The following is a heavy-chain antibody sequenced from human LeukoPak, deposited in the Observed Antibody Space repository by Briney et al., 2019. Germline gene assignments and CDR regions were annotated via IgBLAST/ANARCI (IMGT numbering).Heavy chain of an antibody. D-gene: IGHD3-22*01. CDR3: ADYYDSSGPIGQH. CDR2: LYSGGLT. CDR1: GASISSSDYY. V-gene: IGHV4-39*01. Sequence: PSETLSLTCTVSGASISSSDYYWGWIRQPPGKGLEWIGSLYSGGLTYYNPSLKSRVTISVDTSKNQFSLKLSSVTAADTAVYYCADYYDSSGPIGQHWGQGTLVTVSS. J-gene: IGHJ1*01.